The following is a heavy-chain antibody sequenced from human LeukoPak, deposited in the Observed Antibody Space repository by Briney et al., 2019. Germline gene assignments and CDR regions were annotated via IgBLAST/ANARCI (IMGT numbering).Heavy chain of an antibody. CDR3: ARDPRVFPYHDAFDI. D-gene: IGHD3-3*01. CDR1: GYTFTSYG. CDR2: IIPIFGTA. Sequence: GASVKVSCKASGYTFTSYGINWVRQAPGQGLEWMGGIIPIFGTANYAQKFQGRVTITADESTSTAYMELSSLRSEDTAVYYCARDPRVFPYHDAFDIGGKGKMVTV. J-gene: IGHJ3*02. V-gene: IGHV1-69*13.